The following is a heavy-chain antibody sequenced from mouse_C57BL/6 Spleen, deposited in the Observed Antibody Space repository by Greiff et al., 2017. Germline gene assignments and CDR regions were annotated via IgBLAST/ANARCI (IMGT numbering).Heavy chain of an antibody. Sequence: EVKLVESGGGLVKPGGSLKLSCAASGFTFSDYGMHWVRQAPEKGLEWVAYISSGSSTIYYADTVKGRFTISRDNAKNTLFLQMTSLRSEDTAMYYCARPYYYYFDYWGQGPTLTVSS. J-gene: IGHJ2*01. CDR3: ARPYYYYFDY. CDR1: GFTFSDYG. V-gene: IGHV5-17*01. D-gene: IGHD2-10*01. CDR2: ISSGSSTI.